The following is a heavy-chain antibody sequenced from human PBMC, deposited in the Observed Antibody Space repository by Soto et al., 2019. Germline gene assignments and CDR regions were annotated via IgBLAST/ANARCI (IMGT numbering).Heavy chain of an antibody. Sequence: QVQLVQSGAEVKKPGASVKVSCKASGYTFTSYDINWVRQATGQGLEWMGWMNPNSGNTGYAQKFQGRVTMTRNTTISTAYMEPSSLICEDTAVYYFTRADSSGWSKDWGEGTLVTVSS. V-gene: IGHV1-8*01. CDR2: MNPNSGNT. J-gene: IGHJ4*02. D-gene: IGHD6-19*01. CDR3: TRADSSGWSKD. CDR1: GYTFTSYD.